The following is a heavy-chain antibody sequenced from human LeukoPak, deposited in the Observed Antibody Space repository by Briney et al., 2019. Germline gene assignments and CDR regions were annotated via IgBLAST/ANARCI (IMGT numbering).Heavy chain of an antibody. Sequence: GGSLRLSCAASGFTFSTYAVSWVRQAPGKGREWVSDISGSGGSTYYADSVKGRFTISRDNSKDTVYLQMNSLRVDDTAVYYCAKSNREQLVISYGLDVWGQGTTVTVSS. CDR2: ISGSGGST. CDR3: AKSNREQLVISYGLDV. CDR1: GFTFSTYA. J-gene: IGHJ6*02. D-gene: IGHD6-13*01. V-gene: IGHV3-23*01.